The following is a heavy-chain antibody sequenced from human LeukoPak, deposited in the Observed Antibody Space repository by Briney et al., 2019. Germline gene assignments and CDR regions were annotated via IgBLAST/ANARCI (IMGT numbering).Heavy chain of an antibody. Sequence: SETLSLTCTVSGGSISSSSYYWGWIRQPPGKGLEWIGSIYYSGSTYYNPSLKSRVTISVDTSKNQFSLKLSSVTAADTAVYYCARALTRSGYTYNWFDPWGQGTLVTVSS. CDR2: IYYSGST. J-gene: IGHJ5*02. CDR1: GGSISSSSYY. V-gene: IGHV4-39*07. D-gene: IGHD3-22*01. CDR3: ARALTRSGYTYNWFDP.